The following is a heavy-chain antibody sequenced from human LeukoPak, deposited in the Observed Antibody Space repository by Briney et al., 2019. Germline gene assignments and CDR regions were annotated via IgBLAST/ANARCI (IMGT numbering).Heavy chain of an antibody. CDR3: ARDRGQWLVQYYFDY. Sequence: GASVKVSCKASGYTFTGYYMHWVRQAPGQGLEWMGWINPNSGGTNYAQKFQGRVTMTRDTSISTAYMELSRLRSDDTAVYYCARDRGQWLVQYYFDYWGQGTLVTVSS. CDR1: GYTFTGYY. D-gene: IGHD6-19*01. V-gene: IGHV1-2*02. CDR2: INPNSGGT. J-gene: IGHJ4*02.